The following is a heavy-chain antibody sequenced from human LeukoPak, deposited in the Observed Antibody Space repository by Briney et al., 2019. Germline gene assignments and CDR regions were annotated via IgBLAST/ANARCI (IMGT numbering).Heavy chain of an antibody. J-gene: IGHJ4*02. Sequence: GGSLRLSCTATEFIFPHYGMNWVRQAPGKGLEWLSYISVDTRTIYYADSVKGRFTVSRDNAENSVYLQMHTLRAEDTAVYYCARGGTTKTFDYWGQGSLVTVSS. CDR2: ISVDTRTI. CDR3: ARGGTTKTFDY. V-gene: IGHV3-48*04. D-gene: IGHD1-7*01. CDR1: EFIFPHYG.